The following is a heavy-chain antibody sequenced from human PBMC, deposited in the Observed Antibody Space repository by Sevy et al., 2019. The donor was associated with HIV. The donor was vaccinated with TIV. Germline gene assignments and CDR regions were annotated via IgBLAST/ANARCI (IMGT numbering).Heavy chain of an antibody. J-gene: IGHJ6*02. V-gene: IGHV3-30*04. CDR1: GFTFSSYA. D-gene: IGHD6-13*01. CDR2: ISYDGSNK. Sequence: GGSLRLSCAASGFTFSSYAMHWVRQAPGKGLEWVAVISYDGSNKYYADSVKGRFTISRDNSKNTLYLQMNSLRAEDTAVYYCARDLAVPGYSSSWYTYYYYGMDVWGQWTTVTDSS. CDR3: ARDLAVPGYSSSWYTYYYYGMDV.